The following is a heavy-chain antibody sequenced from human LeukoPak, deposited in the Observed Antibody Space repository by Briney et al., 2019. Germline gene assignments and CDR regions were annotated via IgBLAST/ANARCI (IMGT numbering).Heavy chain of an antibody. V-gene: IGHV3-48*04. D-gene: IGHD2-21*01. CDR3: ARDFFDSAY. CDR1: GFNFSTYD. J-gene: IGHJ4*02. CDR2: ISRISRTM. Sequence: GGSLRLSCAASGFNFSTYDMNWVRQAPGKGLEWVSYISRISRTMFYADSVRGRFTISRDNAKNSLYLQMNSLRAEDTAVYYCARDFFDSAYWGQGTLVTVSS.